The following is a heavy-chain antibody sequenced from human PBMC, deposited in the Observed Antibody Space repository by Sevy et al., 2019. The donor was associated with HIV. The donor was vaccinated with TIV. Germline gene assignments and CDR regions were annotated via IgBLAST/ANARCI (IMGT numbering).Heavy chain of an antibody. Sequence: GGSLRLSCAASGFTFSSYWMSWVRQAPGKGLEWVANIKQDGSEKYYVDSVKGRFTISRDNAKNSLYLQMNSLRAEDTAVYYCARDFGYYYDSSGYFFATRGANWYFDLWGRGTLVTVSS. CDR1: GFTFSSYW. V-gene: IGHV3-7*01. J-gene: IGHJ2*01. D-gene: IGHD3-22*01. CDR2: IKQDGSEK. CDR3: ARDFGYYYDSSGYFFATRGANWYFDL.